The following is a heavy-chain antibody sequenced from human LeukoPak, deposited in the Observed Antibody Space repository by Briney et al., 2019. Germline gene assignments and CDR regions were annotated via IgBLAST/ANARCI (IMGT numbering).Heavy chain of an antibody. CDR3: ARAKYNWNPGWFDP. V-gene: IGHV4-59*01. CDR1: GGSISSYY. J-gene: IGHJ5*02. Sequence: SETLSLTCTVSGGSISSYYWSWIRQPPGKGLEWIGYIYYSGSTNYNPSLKSRVTIAVDTSKNQVSLKLSSVTAADTAVYYCARAKYNWNPGWFDPWGQGTLVTVSS. CDR2: IYYSGST. D-gene: IGHD1-20*01.